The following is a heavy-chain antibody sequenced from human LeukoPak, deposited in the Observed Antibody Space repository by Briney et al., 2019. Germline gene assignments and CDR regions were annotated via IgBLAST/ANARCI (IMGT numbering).Heavy chain of an antibody. J-gene: IGHJ3*02. CDR2: IGGGGGST. CDR3: AKTTFRRELPPDDAFDI. V-gene: IGHV3-23*01. CDR1: GFTFSSYA. D-gene: IGHD1-26*01. Sequence: GGSLRLSCAASGFTFSSYAMSWVRQAPGKVLEWVSVIGGGGGSTSYAVSVKARFTISRDNSKNTLYLEMNSLRAEDTAVYYCAKTTFRRELPPDDAFDIWGQGTMVTVSS.